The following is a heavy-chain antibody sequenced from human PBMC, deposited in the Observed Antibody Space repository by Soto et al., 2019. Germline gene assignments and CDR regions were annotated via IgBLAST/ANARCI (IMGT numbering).Heavy chain of an antibody. J-gene: IGHJ3*02. CDR3: AREMSSGAFDI. CDR2: MNPNSGNT. Sequence: QVQLVQSGAEVKKPGPSVKVSCKTSGYTFTSYDINWVRQATGQGLEWMGWMNPNSGNTAYAQKSQGRVTMTRNTAIRTGYMELSSLRSDEAAVYYCAREMSSGAFDIWGQASMVTVSS. D-gene: IGHD1-26*01. CDR1: GYTFTSYD. V-gene: IGHV1-8*01.